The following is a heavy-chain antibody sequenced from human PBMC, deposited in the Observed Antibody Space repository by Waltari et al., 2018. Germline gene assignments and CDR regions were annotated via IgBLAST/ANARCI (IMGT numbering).Heavy chain of an antibody. CDR1: GFGRSKSA. D-gene: IGHD6-19*01. CDR3: VKGKEVAGNDS. V-gene: IGHV3-64D*08. J-gene: IGHJ4*02. Sequence: QLVESGGGLVQRGGSLRLSCSAPGFGRSKSAMHWVRQAPGKGLEYVSTISSNGGNTYYADSVKDRFTISRDNSKNSLYLQMSNLRPEDTALYYCVKGKEVAGNDSWGQGAPVTVSS. CDR2: ISSNGGNT.